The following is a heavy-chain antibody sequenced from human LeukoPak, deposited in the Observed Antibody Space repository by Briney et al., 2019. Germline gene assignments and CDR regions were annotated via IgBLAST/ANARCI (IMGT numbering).Heavy chain of an antibody. D-gene: IGHD3-9*01. CDR3: AKGRRGRYFDWLFP. CDR1: GFTFSSYW. V-gene: IGHV3-30*02. CDR2: IRYDGSNK. J-gene: IGHJ5*02. Sequence: GGSLRLSCAASGFTFSSYWMSWVRQAPGKGLEWVAFIRYDGSNKYYADSVKGRFTISRDNSKNTLYLQMNSLRAEDTAVYYCAKGRRGRYFDWLFPWGQGTLVTVSS.